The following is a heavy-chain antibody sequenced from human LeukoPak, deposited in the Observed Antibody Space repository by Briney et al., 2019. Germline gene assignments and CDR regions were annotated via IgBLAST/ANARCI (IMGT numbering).Heavy chain of an antibody. CDR1: GGTFISYA. J-gene: IGHJ6*02. CDR3: ARVLLGEYQLLYNGGYGMDV. Sequence: SVKVSCKASGGTFISYAISWVRQAPGQGLEWMGGIIPIFGTANYAQKFQGRVTITADESTSTAYMELSRLRSDDTAVYYCARVLLGEYQLLYNGGYGMDVWGQGTTVTVSS. V-gene: IGHV1-69*13. D-gene: IGHD2-2*02. CDR2: IIPIFGTA.